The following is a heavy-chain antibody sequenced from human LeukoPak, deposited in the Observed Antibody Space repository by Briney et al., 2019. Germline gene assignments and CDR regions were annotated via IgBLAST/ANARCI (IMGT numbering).Heavy chain of an antibody. CDR3: ARSGYSGSYGDY. V-gene: IGHV4-4*07. CDR1: GGSISSYY. Sequence: SETLSLTCTVSGGSISSYYWSWIRQPAGKGLEWIGRIYTSGSTNYNPSLQSRVTMSVDTYKNQFSLKMSSETAADTAVYYCARSGYSGSYGDYWGQGTLVTVSS. J-gene: IGHJ4*02. CDR2: IYTSGST. D-gene: IGHD1-26*01.